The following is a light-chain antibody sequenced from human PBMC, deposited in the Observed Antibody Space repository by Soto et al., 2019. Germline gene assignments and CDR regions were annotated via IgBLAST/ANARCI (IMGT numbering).Light chain of an antibody. V-gene: IGKV3-15*01. CDR1: QSVNTT. J-gene: IGKJ2*01. CDR2: GAS. CDR3: QQYNDWPLYT. Sequence: EIVMTQSPTLVSVSPGDRATLSCRASQSVNTTLAWYQQKPGQAPSRLICGASTLAPGIAARFSGSGSGTTFPLSISGLQSEDFAVYYCQQYNDWPLYTFGQGPQLDIK.